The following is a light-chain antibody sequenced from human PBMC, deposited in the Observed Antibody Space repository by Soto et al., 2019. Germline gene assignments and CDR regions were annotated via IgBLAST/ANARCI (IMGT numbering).Light chain of an antibody. CDR1: QSISSW. J-gene: IGKJ1*01. CDR3: QQYGSSPHT. Sequence: DIQMTQSPSTLSASVGDRVTITCRASQSISSWLAWYQQKPGKAPKLLIYDASSLESGVPSRFSGSGSGTDFTLTIGRLEPEDFAVYYCQQYGSSPHTCGQGTKLDIK. CDR2: DAS. V-gene: IGKV1-5*01.